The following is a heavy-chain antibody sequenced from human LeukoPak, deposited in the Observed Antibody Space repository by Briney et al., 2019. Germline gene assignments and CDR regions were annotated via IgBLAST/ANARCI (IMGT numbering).Heavy chain of an antibody. V-gene: IGHV3-21*01. J-gene: IGHJ6*03. D-gene: IGHD1-26*01. CDR2: ITSSGTYT. CDR3: ARDPYSGNYGTYYYYYMDV. CDR1: GFTFSSYE. Sequence: GSLRLSCAASGFTFSSYEMNWVRQAPGKAMEWVSSITSSGTYTFYADSVKGRFTISRDNAKNSLYLQMDSLGPEDTAVYYCARDPYSGNYGTYYYYYMDVWGKGTTVTVSS.